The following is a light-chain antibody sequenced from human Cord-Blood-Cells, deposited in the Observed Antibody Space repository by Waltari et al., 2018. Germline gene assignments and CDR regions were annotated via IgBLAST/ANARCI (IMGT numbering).Light chain of an antibody. CDR3: AAWDDSLSGYV. Sequence: QSVLTPPPSASGTPGQRVTISCSGCSSNIGSNHVYWYQQLPGTAPKLHIYRNNQRPSGVPDRFSGYKAGTSASLAISGLRSEDEADYYCAAWDDSLSGYVFGTGTKVTVI. J-gene: IGLJ1*01. V-gene: IGLV1-47*01. CDR1: SSNIGSNH. CDR2: RNN.